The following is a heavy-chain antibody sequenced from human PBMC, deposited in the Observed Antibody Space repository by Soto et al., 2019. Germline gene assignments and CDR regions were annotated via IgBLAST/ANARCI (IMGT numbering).Heavy chain of an antibody. CDR3: ARQVEEHALFYYQGFDV. CDR2: IDPSDSYT. V-gene: IGHV5-10-1*01. D-gene: IGHD1-1*01. Sequence: PGESLKISCKASGYNFTNYWITWVRQMPGKGLEWMGRIDPSDSYTKYSPSFQGHVTISVDKSIDIVYLQWSNLKASDTAMYYCARQVEEHALFYYQGFDVWGQGTSVTVSS. CDR1: GYNFTNYW. J-gene: IGHJ6*02.